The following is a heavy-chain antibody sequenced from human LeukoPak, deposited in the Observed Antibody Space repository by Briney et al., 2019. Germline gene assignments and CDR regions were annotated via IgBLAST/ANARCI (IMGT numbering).Heavy chain of an antibody. CDR2: IGQDGSQQ. CDR1: GFTFSRFW. CDR3: ARDGSGGSSGGSTQYNWFDP. D-gene: IGHD2-15*01. J-gene: IGHJ5*02. Sequence: GGSLRLSCAASGFTFSRFWMNWVRLVPGKGLEWVANIGQDGSQQHYVDSVKGRFTISRDNAKNSLYLQMNSLRVEDTAVYYCARDGSGGSSGGSTQYNWFDPWGQGTLVTVSS. V-gene: IGHV3-7*01.